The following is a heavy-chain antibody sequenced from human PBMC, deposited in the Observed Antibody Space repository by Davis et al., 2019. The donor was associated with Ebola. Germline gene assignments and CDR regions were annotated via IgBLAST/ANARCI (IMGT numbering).Heavy chain of an antibody. J-gene: IGHJ4*02. CDR3: ARRGGWSGAFLDY. CDR1: GYTFTTYW. CDR2: IYPGDSDT. Sequence: PGGSLRLSCKGSGYTFTTYWIGWVRQMPGKGLEWMGIIYPGDSDTRYGPSFQGQVTISADKSISTAYLQWSSLKASDTAMYYCARRGGWSGAFLDYWGQGTLVTVSS. D-gene: IGHD3-3*02. V-gene: IGHV5-51*01.